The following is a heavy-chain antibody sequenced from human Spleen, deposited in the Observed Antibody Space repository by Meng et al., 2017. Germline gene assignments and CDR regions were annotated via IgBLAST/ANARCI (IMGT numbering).Heavy chain of an antibody. V-gene: IGHV3-7*01. CDR3: ARVAGYSYDY. D-gene: IGHD5-18*01. CDR2: IKEDGSEI. CDR1: GFTFSNYW. J-gene: IGHJ4*02. Sequence: VQLVASGGGVCRPGGSLRLAFAASGFTFSNYWVNWVRQAPGKGLEWVANIKEDGSEIYYVDSVKGRFTISRDNAKNSLYLQMNSLRAEDTAVYYCARVAGYSYDYWGQGTLVTVSS.